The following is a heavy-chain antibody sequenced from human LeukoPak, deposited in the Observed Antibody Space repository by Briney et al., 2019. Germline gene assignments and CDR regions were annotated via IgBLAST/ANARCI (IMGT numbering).Heavy chain of an antibody. CDR1: GFTFSSYS. D-gene: IGHD6-6*01. J-gene: IGHJ4*02. CDR3: ARDLVSSAGGFDY. CDR2: ISSSSSYI. V-gene: IGHV3-21*01. Sequence: GGSLRLSCAASGFTFSSYSMNWVRQAPGKGLEWVSSISSSSSYIYYADSVKGRFTISRDNAKNSLYLQMNSLRAEDTAVYYCARDLVSSAGGFDYWGQGTLVTVSS.